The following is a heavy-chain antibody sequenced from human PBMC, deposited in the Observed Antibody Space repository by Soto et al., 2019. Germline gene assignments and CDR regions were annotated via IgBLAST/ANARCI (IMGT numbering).Heavy chain of an antibody. CDR2: FLASGGNT. J-gene: IGHJ4*02. CDR3: ARGGATLFGVIDS. D-gene: IGHD3-3*01. Sequence: QVQLVQSGAAVGKPGASVKVSCKASGYSFFSYYIHWVRQAPGQGLEWMGRFLASGGNTDYAQRFRGRISMSRDTSTANTVSLELTSLTSDDTAVYYCARGGATLFGVIDSWGQGTRVTVSS. CDR1: GYSFFSYY. V-gene: IGHV1-46*01.